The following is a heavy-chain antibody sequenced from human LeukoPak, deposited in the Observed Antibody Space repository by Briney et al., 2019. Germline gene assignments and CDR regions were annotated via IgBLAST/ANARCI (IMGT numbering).Heavy chain of an antibody. J-gene: IGHJ4*02. CDR2: IKQDGGEK. CDR1: GFTFSSYW. CDR3: ARRRGSSSSDY. Sequence: PVGSLRLSCAASGFTFSSYWMSWVRQAPGKGLEWVANIKQDGGEKYYVDSVKGRFTISRDNAKNSLYLQMNSLRAEDTAVYYCARRRGSSSSDYWGQGTLVTVSS. D-gene: IGHD6-13*01. V-gene: IGHV3-7*01.